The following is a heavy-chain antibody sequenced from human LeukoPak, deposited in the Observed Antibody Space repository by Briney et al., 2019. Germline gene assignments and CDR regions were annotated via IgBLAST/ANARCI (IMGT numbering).Heavy chain of an antibody. D-gene: IGHD3-10*01. CDR2: ISSSSSYI. Sequence: PGGSLRLSCAASGFTFSSYSMNWVRQAPGKGLEWVSSISSSSSYIYYADSVKGRFTISRDNAKNSLYLQMNSLRAEDTAVYYCASRYGSGSYSDYYYYMDVWGKGTTVTVSS. CDR1: GFTFSSYS. J-gene: IGHJ6*03. CDR3: ASRYGSGSYSDYYYYMDV. V-gene: IGHV3-21*01.